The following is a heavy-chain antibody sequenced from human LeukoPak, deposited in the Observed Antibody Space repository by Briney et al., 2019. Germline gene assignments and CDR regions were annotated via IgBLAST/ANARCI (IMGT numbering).Heavy chain of an antibody. Sequence: GGSLRLSCAASGFTFSSYGMSWVRQAPGKGLEWVSSISGSGNTYYADSVKGRFTVSRDNSKNTLYLQVNGLRAEDTAVFYCAKGGISSAAGLDYWGQGTLVTVSS. D-gene: IGHD6-13*01. CDR3: AKGGISSAAGLDY. CDR2: ISGSGNT. J-gene: IGHJ4*02. V-gene: IGHV3-23*01. CDR1: GFTFSSYG.